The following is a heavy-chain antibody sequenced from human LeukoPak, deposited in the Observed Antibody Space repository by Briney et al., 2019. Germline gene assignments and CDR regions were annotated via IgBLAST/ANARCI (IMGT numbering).Heavy chain of an antibody. Sequence: SETLSLTCTVSGGSISSGGYYWSWIRQHPGKGLEWIGYIYYSGSTYYNPSLKSRVTISVDTSKNQFSLKLSSVTAADTAVYYCARESRSSWYAHFDYWGQGTLVTVSS. CDR2: IYYSGST. CDR1: GGSISSGGYY. J-gene: IGHJ4*02. CDR3: ARESRSSWYAHFDY. V-gene: IGHV4-31*03. D-gene: IGHD6-13*01.